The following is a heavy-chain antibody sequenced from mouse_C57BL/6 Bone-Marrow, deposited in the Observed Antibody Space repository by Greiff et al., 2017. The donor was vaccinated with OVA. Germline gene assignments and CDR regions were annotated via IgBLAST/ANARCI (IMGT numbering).Heavy chain of an antibody. CDR2: ISSGSSTI. CDR3: ARPDYYGSSYDWYFDV. D-gene: IGHD1-1*01. V-gene: IGHV5-17*01. J-gene: IGHJ1*03. CDR1: GFTFSDYG. Sequence: VQLKESGGGLVKPGGSLKLSCAASGFTFSDYGMHWVRQAPEKGLEWVAYISSGSSTIYYADTVKGRFTISRDNAKNTLFLQMTSLRSEDTAMYYCARPDYYGSSYDWYFDVWGTGTTVTVSS.